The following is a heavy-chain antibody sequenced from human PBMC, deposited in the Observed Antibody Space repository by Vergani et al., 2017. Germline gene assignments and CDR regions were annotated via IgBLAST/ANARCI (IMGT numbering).Heavy chain of an antibody. V-gene: IGHV3-15*01. Sequence: VQLVESGGGVVQPGRSLRLSCAASGFTFSNAWMSWVRQAPGKGLEWVGRIKSKTDGGTTDYAAPVKGRFTISRDDSKNTLYLQMNSLKTEDTAVYYCTTGDYYDSSGYFYYYYGMDVWGQGTTVTVSS. CDR3: TTGDYYDSSGYFYYYYGMDV. D-gene: IGHD3-22*01. CDR2: IKSKTDGGTT. J-gene: IGHJ6*02. CDR1: GFTFSNAW.